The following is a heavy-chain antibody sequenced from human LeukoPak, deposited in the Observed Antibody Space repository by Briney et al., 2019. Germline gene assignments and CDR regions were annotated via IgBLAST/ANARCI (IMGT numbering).Heavy chain of an antibody. D-gene: IGHD5-24*01. CDR3: AGTPREIVGMDV. CDR1: GGTFSSYA. CDR2: IIPIFGTA. V-gene: IGHV1-69*13. Sequence: ASVEVSCKASGGTFSSYAISWVRQAPGQGLEWMGGIIPIFGTANYAQKFQGRVTITADESTSTAYMELSSLRSEDTAVYYCAGTPREIVGMDVWGKGTTVTVSS. J-gene: IGHJ6*04.